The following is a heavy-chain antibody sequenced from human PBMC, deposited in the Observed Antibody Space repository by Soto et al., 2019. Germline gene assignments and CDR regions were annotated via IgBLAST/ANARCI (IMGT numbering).Heavy chain of an antibody. CDR2: IYWNDDK. J-gene: IGHJ5*02. CDR3: VHRLDVPGLAFDP. D-gene: IGHD3-10*02. CDR1: GFSLSASGAS. V-gene: IGHV2-5*01. Sequence: SGPTLVNPTQTLRLTCAFSGFSLSASGASVGWIRQPPGKALEWLAHIYWNDDKRYGPSLRSRLTISKDTSKNQVVLTFTNMDPADTGTYYCVHRLDVPGLAFDPWGQGTLVTVSS.